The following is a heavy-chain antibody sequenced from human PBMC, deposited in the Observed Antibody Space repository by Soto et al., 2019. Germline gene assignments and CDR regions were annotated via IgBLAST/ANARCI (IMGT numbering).Heavy chain of an antibody. CDR2: ISYDGSNK. D-gene: IGHD3-10*01. J-gene: IGHJ3*02. Sequence: QVQLVESGGGVVQPGRSLRLSCAASGFTFSSYAMHWVRQAPGKGLEWVAVISYDGSNKYYADSVKGRFTISRDNSKNTLYLQMNSLRAEDTAVYYCARDYLWFGPRRAFDIWGQGTMVTVSS. V-gene: IGHV3-30-3*01. CDR3: ARDYLWFGPRRAFDI. CDR1: GFTFSSYA.